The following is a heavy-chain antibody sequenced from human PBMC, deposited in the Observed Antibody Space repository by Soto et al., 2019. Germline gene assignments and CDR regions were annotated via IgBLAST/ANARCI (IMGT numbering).Heavy chain of an antibody. D-gene: IGHD6-19*01. CDR1: GFTFSSYA. V-gene: IGHV3-23*01. Sequence: LRLSCAASGFTFSSYAMSWVRQAPGKGLDWVSAISGSGGTTCYADSVKGRFTISRDNSKNTLYLQMSSLRAEDTALYYCAKGFSYNTGWYRWLDPWGQGTLVTVSS. CDR3: AKGFSYNTGWYRWLDP. J-gene: IGHJ5*02. CDR2: ISGSGGTT.